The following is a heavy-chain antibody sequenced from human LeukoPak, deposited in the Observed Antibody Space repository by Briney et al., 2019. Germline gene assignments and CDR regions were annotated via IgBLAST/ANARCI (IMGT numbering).Heavy chain of an antibody. D-gene: IGHD4-17*01. Sequence: GGSLRLSCAASGFTFSSYAMHWVRQAPGKGLEWVAVISYDRSNKYYADSVKGRFTISRDNSKNTLYLQMNSPRAEDTAVYYCAKETGSAVGSTDFDYWGQGTLVTVPS. V-gene: IGHV3-30-3*01. CDR1: GFTFSSYA. CDR2: ISYDRSNK. J-gene: IGHJ4*02. CDR3: AKETGSAVGSTDFDY.